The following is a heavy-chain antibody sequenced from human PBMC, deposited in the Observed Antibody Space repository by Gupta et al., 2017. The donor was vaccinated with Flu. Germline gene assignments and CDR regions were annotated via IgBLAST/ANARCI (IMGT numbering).Heavy chain of an antibody. Sequence: QVQLVQSGAEVKKPGASVKVSCKASGYTFTSSYMHWVRQAPGQGLEWMGIINPSGGSTSYAQKFQGRVTMTRDTSTSTVYMELSSLRSEDTAVYYCARSLSLDYYDSSGYPNWFDPWGQGTLVTVSS. CDR1: GYTFTSSY. CDR3: ARSLSLDYYDSSGYPNWFDP. J-gene: IGHJ5*02. D-gene: IGHD3-22*01. CDR2: INPSGGST. V-gene: IGHV1-46*01.